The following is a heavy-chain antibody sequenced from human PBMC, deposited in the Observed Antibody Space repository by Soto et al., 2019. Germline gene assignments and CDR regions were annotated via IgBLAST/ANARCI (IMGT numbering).Heavy chain of an antibody. CDR3: ARDLDGSGAYYTDF. J-gene: IGHJ4*02. CDR2: ISSYTGDSYYRHTANT. D-gene: IGHD3-10*01. Sequence: ASVKVSCKASGYNFTDYHLHWVRQAPGQVLELMGWISSYTGDSYYRHTANTEYAQKFQGRVTFTTDTSTSTAYMELRSLRSDDTAIYYCARDLDGSGAYYTDFWGQGTLVTVSS. CDR1: GYNFTDYH. V-gene: IGHV1-18*04.